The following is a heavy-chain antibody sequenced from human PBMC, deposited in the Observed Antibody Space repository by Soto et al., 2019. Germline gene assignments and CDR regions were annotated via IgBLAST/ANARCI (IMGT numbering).Heavy chain of an antibody. D-gene: IGHD7-27*01. V-gene: IGHV1-18*01. CDR1: GYTFTSYG. J-gene: IGHJ4*02. Sequence: QVQLVQSGAEVKKPGASVKVSCKASGYTFTSYGISWVRQVPGQGLEWMGWISADNGNTKYAQKLQGRVTMTTDTSTRTADMEMTNVRSDDTAAYYCAREPNDFGYWGQGTLVT. CDR2: ISADNGNT. CDR3: AREPNDFGY.